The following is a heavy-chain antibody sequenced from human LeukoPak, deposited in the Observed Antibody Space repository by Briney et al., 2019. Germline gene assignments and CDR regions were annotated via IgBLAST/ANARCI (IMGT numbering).Heavy chain of an antibody. CDR1: GFTFSNFW. V-gene: IGHV3-74*01. J-gene: IGHJ4*01. CDR3: AKDYYGSGSNYFDY. CDR2: IEADGRTT. D-gene: IGHD3-10*01. Sequence: GGSLRLSFAASGFTFSNFWIHWVRQAPGGGLVWVSRIEADGRTTNYAESVKGRFTVSRDNAKDTVSLQMNSLRVEDTAVYYCAKDYYGSGSNYFDYWGQGTLVTVSS.